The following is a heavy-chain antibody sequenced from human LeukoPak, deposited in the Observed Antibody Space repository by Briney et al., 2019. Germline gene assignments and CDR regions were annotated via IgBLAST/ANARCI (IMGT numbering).Heavy chain of an antibody. J-gene: IGHJ4*02. CDR1: GFTFSSYS. CDR2: ISSSSSTI. D-gene: IGHD6-13*01. Sequence: GGSLRLSCAASGFTFSSYSINWVRQAPGKGLEWVSYISSSSSTIYYADSVKGRFTISRDNSKNTLYLQMNNLRAEDTAVYYCAKTWSSWFFDYWGQGTLVTVSS. CDR3: AKTWSSWFFDY. V-gene: IGHV3-48*01.